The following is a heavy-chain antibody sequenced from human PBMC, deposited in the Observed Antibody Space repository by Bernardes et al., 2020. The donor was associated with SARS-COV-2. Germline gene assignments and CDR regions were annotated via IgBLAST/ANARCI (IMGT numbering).Heavy chain of an antibody. CDR2: MYSSVTR. CDR3: AGSSCGIDCYLGGLRSWDYGMDV. CDR1: GVSTSSSSYY. D-gene: IGHD2-21*02. V-gene: IGHV4-39*01. J-gene: IGHJ6*02. Sequence: SETLSLTRTVSGVSTSSSSYYWGWIRHSPGKGLEWIGSMYSSVTRYYNPSLQSRLTISVDTSNNQVSLRLNSVTAADSAVYYCAGSSCGIDCYLGGLRSWDYGMDVWGQGTAVTVSS.